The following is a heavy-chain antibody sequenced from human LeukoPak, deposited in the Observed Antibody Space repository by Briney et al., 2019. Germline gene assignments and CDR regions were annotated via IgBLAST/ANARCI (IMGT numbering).Heavy chain of an antibody. CDR2: IYYTGRA. Sequence: SETLSLTCTVSGDSISGYYWTWLRQPPGKGLEWIGQIYYTGRADYNPSLKSRITISVDTSKNQISLRLSSVTAADTAIYYCARFGVDYDMDVWGQGTTVTVSS. D-gene: IGHD3-16*01. V-gene: IGHV4-59*01. CDR3: ARFGVDYDMDV. CDR1: GDSISGYY. J-gene: IGHJ6*02.